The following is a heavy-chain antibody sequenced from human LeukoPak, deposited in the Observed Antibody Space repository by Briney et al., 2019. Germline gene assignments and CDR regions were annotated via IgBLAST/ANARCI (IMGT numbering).Heavy chain of an antibody. J-gene: IGHJ4*02. CDR3: AKTPLREYYYDSSGYRYYFDY. V-gene: IGHV3-23*01. CDR2: ISGSGGST. CDR1: GFTFSSYA. Sequence: GGSLRLSCAASGFTFSSYAMSWVRQAPGKGLEWVSAISGSGGSTYYADSVKGRFTISRDNSKNTLYLQMNSLRAEDTAVYYCAKTPLREYYYDSSGYRYYFDYWGQGTLVTVSS. D-gene: IGHD3-22*01.